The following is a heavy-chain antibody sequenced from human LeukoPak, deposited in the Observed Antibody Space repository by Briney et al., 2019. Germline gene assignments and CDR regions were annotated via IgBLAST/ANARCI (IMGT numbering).Heavy chain of an antibody. V-gene: IGHV4-30-2*01. J-gene: IGHJ5*02. Sequence: PSETLSLTCAVSGGSISSGGYSWSWIRQPPGKGLEWIGYIYHSGSTYYNPSLKSRVTISVDRSKNQFSLKLSSVTAADTAVYYCARDPAAGTNWFDPWGQGTLVTVSS. CDR3: ARDPAAGTNWFDP. CDR2: IYHSGST. CDR1: GGSISSGGYS. D-gene: IGHD1/OR15-1a*01.